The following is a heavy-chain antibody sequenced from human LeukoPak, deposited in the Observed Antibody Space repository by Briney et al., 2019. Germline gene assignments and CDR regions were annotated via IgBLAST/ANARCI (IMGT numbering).Heavy chain of an antibody. J-gene: IGHJ4*02. Sequence: GGSLRLSCAASGFTFDDYAMHSVRPAPGKGLERVSGISWKSGSIGYADSVKGRFTISRDNAKNSLYLQMNSLRAEDMALYYCARARYSSSWGDFDYWGQGTLVTVSS. CDR1: GFTFDDYA. V-gene: IGHV3-9*03. D-gene: IGHD6-13*01. CDR3: ARARYSSSWGDFDY. CDR2: ISWKSGSI.